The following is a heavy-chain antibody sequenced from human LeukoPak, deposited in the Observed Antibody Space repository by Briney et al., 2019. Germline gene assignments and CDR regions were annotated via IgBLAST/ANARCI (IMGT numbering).Heavy chain of an antibody. CDR1: GFTFSSYS. V-gene: IGHV3-33*08. Sequence: PGGSLRLSCAASGFTFSSYSMNWVRQAPGKGLEWVAVIWYDGSNKYYADSVKGRFTISRDNSKNTLYLQMNSLRAEDTAVYYCARDRSYDYVWGSLHFDYWGQGTLVTVSS. D-gene: IGHD3-16*01. CDR2: IWYDGSNK. CDR3: ARDRSYDYVWGSLHFDY. J-gene: IGHJ4*02.